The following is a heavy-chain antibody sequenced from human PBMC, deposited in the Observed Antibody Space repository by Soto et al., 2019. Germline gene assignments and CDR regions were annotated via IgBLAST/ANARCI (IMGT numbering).Heavy chain of an antibody. Sequence: XXSLRLSFVVSGFTLSSHWMHWVLQTPGKGLVWVSRIKTDGSITNYADSVKGRFTISRDNAKNTLYLHMNSLRTEDTAMYYCTRDQDTYGQAVFDSWGQGTLVTVSS. V-gene: IGHV3-74*01. D-gene: IGHD2-15*01. CDR3: TRDQDTYGQAVFDS. CDR1: GFTLSSHW. J-gene: IGHJ4*02. CDR2: IKTDGSIT.